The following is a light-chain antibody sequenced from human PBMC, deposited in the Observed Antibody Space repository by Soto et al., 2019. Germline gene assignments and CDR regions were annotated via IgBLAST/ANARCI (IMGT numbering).Light chain of an antibody. J-gene: IGLJ2*01. Sequence: QSVLTQPPSVSGAPGQRVTISCTGSSSNIGAGYDVHWYQQLPGTAPKLLIYGNNNRPSGFPDRCSGSKSGTSASLAIPGHHAEDEGDYYCQSYDSSLRGVVFGGGTKLTVL. CDR2: GNN. CDR1: SSNIGAGYD. CDR3: QSYDSSLRGVV. V-gene: IGLV1-40*01.